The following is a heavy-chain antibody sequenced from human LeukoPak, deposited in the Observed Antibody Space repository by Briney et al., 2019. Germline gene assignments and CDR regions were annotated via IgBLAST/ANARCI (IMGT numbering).Heavy chain of an antibody. Sequence: GESLKISCKGSGYIFTSYWIGWVRQMPGKGLGWRGIIYPGDSDTRYSPSFQGHVTISADKSISTAYLQWSSLKASDTAMYYCARLGWFGEFSVADYWGQGTLVTVSS. V-gene: IGHV5-51*01. CDR3: ARLGWFGEFSVADY. CDR1: GYIFTSYW. CDR2: IYPGDSDT. D-gene: IGHD3-10*01. J-gene: IGHJ4*02.